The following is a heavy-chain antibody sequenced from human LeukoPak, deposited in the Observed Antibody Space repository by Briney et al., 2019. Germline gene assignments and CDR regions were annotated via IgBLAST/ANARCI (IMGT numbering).Heavy chain of an antibody. CDR2: ISSSSSYI. CDR3: AKSRGEQLYFRDFDY. D-gene: IGHD1/OR15-1a*01. CDR1: GFTFSSYS. V-gene: IGHV3-21*01. Sequence: GGSLRLSCAASGFTFSSYSMNWVRQAPGKGLEWVSSISSSSSYIYYADSVKGRFTISRDNAKNSLYLQMNSLRAEDTAVYYCAKSRGEQLYFRDFDYWGQGTLVTVAS. J-gene: IGHJ4*02.